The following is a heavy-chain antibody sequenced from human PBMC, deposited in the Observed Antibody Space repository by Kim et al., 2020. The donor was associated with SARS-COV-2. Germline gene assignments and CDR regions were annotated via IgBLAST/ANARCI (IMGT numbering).Heavy chain of an antibody. CDR3: AKGVRGANPNWFDP. CDR2: ISGSGGST. V-gene: IGHV3-23*01. J-gene: IGHJ5*02. D-gene: IGHD3-10*01. Sequence: GGSLRLSCAASGFTFSSYAMSWVRQAPGKGLEWVSAISGSGGSTYYADSVKGRFTISRDNSKNKLYLQMNNPRDKDTAVYYCAKGVRGANPNWFDPWGQGTLVTVSS. CDR1: GFTFSSYA.